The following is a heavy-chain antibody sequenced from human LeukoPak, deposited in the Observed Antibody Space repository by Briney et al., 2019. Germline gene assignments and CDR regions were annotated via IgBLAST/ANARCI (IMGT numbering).Heavy chain of an antibody. Sequence: SETLSLTCAVYGGSFTDYYWSWIRHLPGKGLEWIGEIHHRAGANYNPSLWGRVTISADTSKNQFSLHLTSVTAADTATFFCARGPVRDDGLTGISYYYGLDVWGPRTTVTVFS. V-gene: IGHV4-34*01. CDR3: ARGPVRDDGLTGISYYYGLDV. J-gene: IGHJ6*02. D-gene: IGHD2-21*02. CDR1: GGSFTDYY. CDR2: IHHRAGA.